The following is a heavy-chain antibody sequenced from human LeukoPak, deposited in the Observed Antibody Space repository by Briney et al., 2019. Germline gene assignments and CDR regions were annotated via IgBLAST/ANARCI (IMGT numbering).Heavy chain of an antibody. CDR1: GGTFSSYA. Sequence: SVMVSCKASGGTFSSYAISWVRQAPGQGLQWMGRIIPILGIANYAQKVQGRVTITADKSTSTAYTELSSLRSEDQAVYYCARAGTVVVAENWFDPWGQGTLVTVSS. CDR2: IIPILGIA. V-gene: IGHV1-69*04. CDR3: ARAGTVVVAENWFDP. D-gene: IGHD2-15*01. J-gene: IGHJ5*02.